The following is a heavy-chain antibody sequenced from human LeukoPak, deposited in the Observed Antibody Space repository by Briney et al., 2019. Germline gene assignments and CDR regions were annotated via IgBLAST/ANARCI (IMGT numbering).Heavy chain of an antibody. Sequence: ASVKVSCKASGYTFTSYAMHWVRQAPGQRLEWMGWINAGNGNTKYSQKFQGRVTITRDTSASTAYMELSSLRSEDTAVYYCARGAPDYGSGSYYPFDYWGQGTLVTVSS. CDR2: INAGNGNT. J-gene: IGHJ4*02. D-gene: IGHD3-10*01. CDR3: ARGAPDYGSGSYYPFDY. V-gene: IGHV1-3*01. CDR1: GYTFTSYA.